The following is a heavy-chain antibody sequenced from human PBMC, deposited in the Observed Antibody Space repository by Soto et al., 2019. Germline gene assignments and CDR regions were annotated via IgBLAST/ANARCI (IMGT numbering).Heavy chain of an antibody. D-gene: IGHD3-16*01. CDR1: GGLFSSFA. CDR2: IIPVFGTT. V-gene: IGHV1-69*06. J-gene: IGHJ4*02. CDR3: ARGGGPYVWFNEF. Sequence: QEQLVQSGAEVKKPGSSVKVSCKDSGGLFSSFAISWVRQAPGQGLEWMGGIIPVFGTTNYAQKFQGRVTITADKSPNTAYMELSSLTSDDTAMYYCARGGGPYVWFNEFWGQGTQVTVSS.